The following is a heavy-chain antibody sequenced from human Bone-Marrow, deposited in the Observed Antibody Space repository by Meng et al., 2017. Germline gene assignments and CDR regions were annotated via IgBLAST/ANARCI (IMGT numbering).Heavy chain of an antibody. CDR3: ARDLVTVVTSLVGY. D-gene: IGHD4-23*01. Sequence: VQLVASVGGLVQPGGSLSPFCAASGFTFSSYWMHWVRQAPGKGLVWVSRINSDGSSTSYADSVKGRFTISRDNAKNTLYLQMNSLRAEDTAVYYCARDLVTVVTSLVGYWGQGTLVTVSS. V-gene: IGHV3-74*01. CDR1: GFTFSSYW. CDR2: INSDGSST. J-gene: IGHJ4*02.